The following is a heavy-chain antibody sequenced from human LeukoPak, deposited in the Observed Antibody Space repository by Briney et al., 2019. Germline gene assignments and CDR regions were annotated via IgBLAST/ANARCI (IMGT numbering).Heavy chain of an antibody. D-gene: IGHD5-12*01. CDR3: AKEVGYGSPYFDY. CDR2: IWYDGSNK. V-gene: IGHV3-33*06. J-gene: IGHJ4*02. CDR1: GFTFSSYG. Sequence: PGGSLRLSCAASGFTFSSYGMHWVRQAPGKGLEWVAVIWYDGSNKYYADSVKGRFTISRDNSKNTLYLQMNSLRAEDTAVYYCAKEVGYGSPYFDYWGQGTLVTVSS.